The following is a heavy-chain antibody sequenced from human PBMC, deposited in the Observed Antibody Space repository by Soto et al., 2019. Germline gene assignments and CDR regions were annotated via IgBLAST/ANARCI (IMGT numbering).Heavy chain of an antibody. CDR1: GGSISSGGYS. J-gene: IGHJ4*02. CDR3: ASIEYSSSSSDY. V-gene: IGHV4-30-2*01. D-gene: IGHD6-6*01. Sequence: SETLSLTCAVSGGSISSGGYSWSWIRQPPGKGLEWIGYIYHSGSTYYNPSLKSRVIISVDRSKNQFSLKLSSVTAADTAVYYCASIEYSSSSSDYWGQGTLVTVSS. CDR2: IYHSGST.